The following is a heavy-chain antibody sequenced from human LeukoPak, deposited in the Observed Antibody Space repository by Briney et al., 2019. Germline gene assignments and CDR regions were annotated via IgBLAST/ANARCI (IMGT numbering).Heavy chain of an antibody. CDR2: ISGSGGST. J-gene: IGHJ4*02. V-gene: IGHV3-23*01. CDR3: AKFYYDFWSGYFDY. D-gene: IGHD3-3*01. CDR1: GFTFSSYA. Sequence: PGGSLRLSCAASGFTFSSYAMSWVRQAPGKGLEWVSAISGSGGSTYYADSVKGRFTISRDNSKNTLYLQMSSLRAEDTAVYYCAKFYYDFWSGYFDYWGQGTLVTVSS.